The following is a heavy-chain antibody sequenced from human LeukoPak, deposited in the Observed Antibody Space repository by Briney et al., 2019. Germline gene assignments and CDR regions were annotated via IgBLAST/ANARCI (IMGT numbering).Heavy chain of an antibody. D-gene: IGHD4-11*01. CDR3: TRVEETATTAAIIRKYSYYYYYMDV. CDR2: ISTSSSYI. J-gene: IGHJ6*03. CDR1: GFTFSSYT. Sequence: GSLRLSCAASGFTFSSYTMNWVRQAPGKGLEWVSFISTSSSYIYYADSVKGRFTISRDNAKNSLFLQMDSLRAEDTAVYYCTRVEETATTAAIIRKYSYYYYYMDVWGKGNTVTVSS. V-gene: IGHV3-21*01.